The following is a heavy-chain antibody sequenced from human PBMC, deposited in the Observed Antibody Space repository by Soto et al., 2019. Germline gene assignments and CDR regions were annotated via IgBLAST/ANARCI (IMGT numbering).Heavy chain of an antibody. CDR2: INPRAST. Sequence: SQTLSLTCPVYGGSFGGYYWSCIRQPPSKGLEWIGEINPRASTNYNPSLTSRVTISVDTAKNQFSLKLSSVTAADTAVDSCARARTFTTSSRIFGVVIHTGWLDPWGQGTRVTVSS. J-gene: IGHJ5*02. V-gene: IGHV4-34*01. D-gene: IGHD3-3*01. CDR1: GGSFGGYY. CDR3: ARARTFTTSSRIFGVVIHTGWLDP.